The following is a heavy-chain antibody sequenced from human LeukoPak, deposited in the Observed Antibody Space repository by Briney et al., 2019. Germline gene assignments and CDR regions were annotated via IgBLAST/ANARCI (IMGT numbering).Heavy chain of an antibody. D-gene: IGHD3-10*01. CDR3: AKRGIVIRGLLIIGFHKEAYYFDH. CDR1: GITLSNYG. CDR2: ISGGGGGT. Sequence: GGSLRLSCVVSGITLSNYGMSWVRQAPGKGLEWVSGISGGGGGTNYADSVKGRFTISRDNSRNTVYLQMHNLRAEDTAVYFCAKRGIVIRGLLIIGFHKEAYYFDHWGQGILVTVSS. V-gene: IGHV3-23*01. J-gene: IGHJ4*02.